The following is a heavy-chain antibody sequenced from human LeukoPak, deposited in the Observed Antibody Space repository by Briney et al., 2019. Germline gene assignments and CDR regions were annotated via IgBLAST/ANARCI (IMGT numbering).Heavy chain of an antibody. CDR3: AKDRYYYMDV. CDR1: GFTFSGYG. Sequence: GGSLRLSCAASGFTFSGYGMHWVSQAPGKGLEWVAFIRYDGSNKYYADSVKGRFTISRDNSKNTLYLQMNSLRAEDTAVYYCAKDRYYYMDVWGKGTTVTISS. J-gene: IGHJ6*03. CDR2: IRYDGSNK. V-gene: IGHV3-30*02.